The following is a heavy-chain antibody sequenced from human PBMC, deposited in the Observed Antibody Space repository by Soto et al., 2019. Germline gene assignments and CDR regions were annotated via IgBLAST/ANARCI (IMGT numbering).Heavy chain of an antibody. CDR2: INAGNGNT. V-gene: IGHV1-3*01. Sequence: ASVKVSCKASGYTFTSYAMHWVRQAPGQRLEWMGWINAGNGNTKYSQKFQGRVTITRDTSASTAYMELSSLRSEDTAVYYCAREGKQLVGYYGMDVWGQGTTVTV. J-gene: IGHJ6*02. CDR3: AREGKQLVGYYGMDV. D-gene: IGHD6-6*01. CDR1: GYTFTSYA.